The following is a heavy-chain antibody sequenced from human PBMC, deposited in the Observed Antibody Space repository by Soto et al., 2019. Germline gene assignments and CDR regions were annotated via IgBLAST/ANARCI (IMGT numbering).Heavy chain of an antibody. CDR3: ARSQGSSTSLEIYYYYYYGMDV. J-gene: IGHJ6*02. Sequence: QVQLVQSGAEVKKPGSSVKVSCKASGGTFSSYAISWVRQAPGQGLEWMGGIIPISDTTNYAQKFQGRVTITADESPSTAYMELGSLRSEDTAVYYCARSQGSSTSLEIYYYYYYGMDVWGQGTTVTVSS. V-gene: IGHV1-69*01. D-gene: IGHD2-2*01. CDR2: IIPISDTT. CDR1: GGTFSSYA.